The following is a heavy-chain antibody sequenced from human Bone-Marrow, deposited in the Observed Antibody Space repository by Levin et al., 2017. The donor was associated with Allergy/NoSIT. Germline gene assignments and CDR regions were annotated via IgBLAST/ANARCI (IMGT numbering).Heavy chain of an antibody. V-gene: IGHV1-24*01. CDR2: IDHEDGET. CDR3: AAVRIGVVIIDYGYCDL. D-gene: IGHD3-22*01. CDR1: GHTLTEIS. Sequence: ASVKVSCKLSGHTLTEISIHWVRQAPGKGLEWMGGIDHEDGETIYAPKFQGRVTMTEETSTDTAYMELSSLRSDATAVYYCAAVRIGVVIIDYGYCDLWGRGTLVTVSS. J-gene: IGHJ2*01.